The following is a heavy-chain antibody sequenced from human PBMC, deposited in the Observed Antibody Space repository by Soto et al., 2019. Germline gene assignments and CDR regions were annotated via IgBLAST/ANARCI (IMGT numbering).Heavy chain of an antibody. J-gene: IGHJ4*02. CDR2: IYYSGST. V-gene: IGHV4-59*01. CDR1: GASMNSYY. D-gene: IGHD6-13*01. CDR3: ARGSSWYPY. Sequence: QVQLQESGPGLVKPSETLSRTCTVSGASMNSYYWSWIRQPPGKELEWIGYIYYSGSTNYNPSLKSRVTISIDTSKNQFSLNLNSVTAADTAVYYCARGSSWYPYWGQGTLVTVSS.